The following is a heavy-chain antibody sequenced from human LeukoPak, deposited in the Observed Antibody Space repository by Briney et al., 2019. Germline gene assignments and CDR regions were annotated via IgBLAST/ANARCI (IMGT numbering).Heavy chain of an antibody. J-gene: IGHJ6*03. CDR2: IYYSGST. Sequence: SETLSLTCTVSGGSISSYYWSWTRQPPGKGLEWIGYIYYSGSTNYNPSLKSRVTISVDTSKNQFSLKLSSVTAADTAVYYCARGINDYGGNSYYYYYYMDVWGKGTTVTVSS. CDR3: ARGINDYGGNSYYYYYYMDV. D-gene: IGHD4-23*01. V-gene: IGHV4-59*01. CDR1: GGSISSYY.